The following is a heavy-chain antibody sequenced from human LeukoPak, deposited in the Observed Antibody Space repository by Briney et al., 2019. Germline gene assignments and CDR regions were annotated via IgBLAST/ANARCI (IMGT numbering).Heavy chain of an antibody. J-gene: IGHJ4*02. Sequence: GGSLRLSCAASGFTFTNYGMHWVRQAPGTGLEWLALIWYDGSLKYYADSLKGRFTISRDNSKNTLYLQMNSLRAEDTAVYYCASSDDSSYRPWFWGQGTLVTVSS. CDR1: GFTFTNYG. V-gene: IGHV3-33*01. D-gene: IGHD3-22*01. CDR3: ASSDDSSYRPWF. CDR2: IWYDGSLK.